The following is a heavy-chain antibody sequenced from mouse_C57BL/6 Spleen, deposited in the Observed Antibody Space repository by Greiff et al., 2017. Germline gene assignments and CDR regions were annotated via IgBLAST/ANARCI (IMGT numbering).Heavy chain of an antibody. D-gene: IGHD2-4*01. Sequence: EVQLVESEGGLVQPGSSMKLSCTASGFTFSDYYMAWVRQVPEKGLEWVANINYDGSSTYYLDSLKSRFIISRDNAKNILYLQMSSLKSEDTATYYCARAVYDYDGGYYFDYWGQGTTLTVSS. CDR1: GFTFSDYY. CDR3: ARAVYDYDGGYYFDY. CDR2: INYDGSST. J-gene: IGHJ2*01. V-gene: IGHV5-16*01.